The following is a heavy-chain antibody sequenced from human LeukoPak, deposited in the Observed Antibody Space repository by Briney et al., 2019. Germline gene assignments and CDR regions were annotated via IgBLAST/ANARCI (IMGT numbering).Heavy chain of an antibody. J-gene: IGHJ5*02. CDR1: GGSISSYY. CDR3: ARHTYYYGSGSYSYWFDP. D-gene: IGHD3-10*01. Sequence: SETLSLTCTVSGGSISSYYWSWIRQPPGKGLEWIGYIYYSGSTNYNPSLKSRVTISVDTPKNQFSLKLSSVTAADTAVYYCARHTYYYGSGSYSYWFDPWGQGTLVTVSS. CDR2: IYYSGST. V-gene: IGHV4-59*08.